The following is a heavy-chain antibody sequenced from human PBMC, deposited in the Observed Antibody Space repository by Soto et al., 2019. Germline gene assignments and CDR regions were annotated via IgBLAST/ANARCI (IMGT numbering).Heavy chain of an antibody. D-gene: IGHD1-1*01. V-gene: IGHV3-74*01. CDR3: ARGGWKAYYMDV. Sequence: EVQLVESGGGLIQPGGSLRLSCATSGFSFSDYWIHWVRQVPGKGLVWVSRIKGDETTTNYADFVKGRFTISRDNAKNTVFLQMNSLRVEDTAVYYCARGGWKAYYMDVWGKGATVSVSS. CDR2: IKGDETTT. J-gene: IGHJ6*03. CDR1: GFSFSDYW.